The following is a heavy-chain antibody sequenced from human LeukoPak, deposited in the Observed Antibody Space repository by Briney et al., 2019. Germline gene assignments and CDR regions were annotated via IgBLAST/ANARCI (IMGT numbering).Heavy chain of an antibody. CDR2: IIPIFGTA. V-gene: IGHV1-69*05. Sequence: SVKVSCKASGGTFSSYAISWVRQAPGQGLEWMGRIIPIFGTANYAQRFQGRVTITTDESTSTAYMELSSLRSEDTAVYYCASSVGEGDFDYWGQGTLVTVSS. CDR1: GGTFSSYA. J-gene: IGHJ4*02. CDR3: ASSVGEGDFDY. D-gene: IGHD3-16*01.